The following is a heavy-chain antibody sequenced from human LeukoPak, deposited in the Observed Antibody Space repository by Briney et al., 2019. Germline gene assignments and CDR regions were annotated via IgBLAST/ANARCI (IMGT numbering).Heavy chain of an antibody. Sequence: ASVTVSCKVSGYTLTELSMHWVRQAPGKGLEWMGGFDPEDGETIYAQKFQGRVTMTEDTSTDTAYMELSSLRSEDTAVYYCATGILTGYRYFDYWGQGTLVTVSS. J-gene: IGHJ4*02. V-gene: IGHV1-24*01. CDR2: FDPEDGET. CDR3: ATGILTGYRYFDY. D-gene: IGHD3-9*01. CDR1: GYTLTELS.